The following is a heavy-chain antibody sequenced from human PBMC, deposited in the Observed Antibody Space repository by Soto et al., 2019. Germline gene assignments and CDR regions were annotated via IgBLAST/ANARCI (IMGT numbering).Heavy chain of an antibody. CDR1: GFTFSSYA. J-gene: IGHJ4*02. Sequence: XGSLILSCSASGFTFSSYAMGWVRQGPGKGLEWVAVVSIGGSTHYADSVRGRFTISRDNSKNTLSLQMNSLTAEDTAVYFCAKRRGAGGHFDYWGQGTLVTVSS. D-gene: IGHD2-15*01. V-gene: IGHV3-23*01. CDR2: VSIGGST. CDR3: AKRRGAGGHFDY.